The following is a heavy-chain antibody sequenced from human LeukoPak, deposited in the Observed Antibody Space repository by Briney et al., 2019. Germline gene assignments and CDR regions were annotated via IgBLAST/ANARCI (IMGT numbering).Heavy chain of an antibody. J-gene: IGHJ4*02. CDR3: ARGYDSSGYPFDY. D-gene: IGHD3-22*01. CDR1: GGSISSSSYY. CDR2: LYYSGNI. Sequence: SETLSLTCTVSGGSISSSSYYWGWIRQPPGKGLEWIGSLYYSGNIFYNPSLKSRVTISVDTSKNRFSLKLSCVTAADTAVYYCARGYDSSGYPFDYWGQGTLVTVSS. V-gene: IGHV4-39*01.